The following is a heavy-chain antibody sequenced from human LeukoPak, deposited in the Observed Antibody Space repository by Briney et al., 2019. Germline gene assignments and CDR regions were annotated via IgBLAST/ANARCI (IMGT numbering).Heavy chain of an antibody. CDR3: AKKYNTGLDP. J-gene: IGHJ5*02. CDR1: GFTFSSYA. CDR2: INGSGAST. Sequence: GGSLRLSCAASGFTFSSYAMSWVRQAPGKGLEWVSDINGSGASTYYADSVKGRFTISRDNSKNTLNLQMNSLRAEDTAVYYCAKKYNTGLDPWGQGTLVTVSS. V-gene: IGHV3-23*01. D-gene: IGHD1-14*01.